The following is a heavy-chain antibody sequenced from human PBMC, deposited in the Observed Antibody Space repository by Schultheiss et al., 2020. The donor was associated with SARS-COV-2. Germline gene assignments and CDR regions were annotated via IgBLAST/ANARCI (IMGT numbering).Heavy chain of an antibody. CDR3: ARDAYCGGDCHPDY. CDR1: GFTFSSYS. Sequence: GESLKISCAASGFTFSSYSMNWVRQAPGKGLEWVSSISSSSSYIYYADSVKGRFTISRDNSKNTLNLQMNSLRAEDTAVYYCARDAYCGGDCHPDYWGQGTLVTVSS. J-gene: IGHJ4*02. CDR2: ISSSSSYI. V-gene: IGHV3-21*01. D-gene: IGHD2-21*02.